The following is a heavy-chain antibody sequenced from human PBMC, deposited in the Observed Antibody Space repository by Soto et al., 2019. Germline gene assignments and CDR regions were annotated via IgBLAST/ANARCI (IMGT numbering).Heavy chain of an antibody. V-gene: IGHV3-33*01. D-gene: IGHD3-9*01. CDR2: IWYDGSNK. CDR1: GFTFSSYG. CDR3: ARENRDYDILTGYYKIGYYFDY. J-gene: IGHJ4*02. Sequence: GGSLRLSCAASGFTFSSYGMHWVRQAPGKGLEWVAVIWYDGSNKYYADSVKGRFTISRDNSKNTLYLQMNSLRAEDTAVYYCARENRDYDILTGYYKIGYYFDYWGQGTLVTVSS.